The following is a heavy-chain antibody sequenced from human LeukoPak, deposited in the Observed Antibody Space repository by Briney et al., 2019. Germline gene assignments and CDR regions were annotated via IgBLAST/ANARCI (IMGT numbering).Heavy chain of an antibody. Sequence: SVKVSCKASGYTFTSYGISWVRQAPGQGLEWMGGIIPIFGTANYAQKFQGRVTITADESTSTAYMELSSLRSEDTAVYYCARDGQLGIALDYWGQGTLVTVSS. D-gene: IGHD7-27*01. V-gene: IGHV1-69*13. CDR1: GYTFTSYG. J-gene: IGHJ4*02. CDR2: IIPIFGTA. CDR3: ARDGQLGIALDY.